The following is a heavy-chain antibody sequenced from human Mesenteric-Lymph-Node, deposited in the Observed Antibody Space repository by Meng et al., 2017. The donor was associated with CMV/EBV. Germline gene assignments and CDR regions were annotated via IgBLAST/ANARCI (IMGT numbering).Heavy chain of an antibody. V-gene: IGHV3-7*01. Sequence: GESLKISCAASGFTFSSYWMSWVRQAPGKGLEWVANIKQDGSEKYYVDSVKGRFTISRDNAKNSLYLQMNSLRAEDTAVYYCASRRIVVVPAAIGFYWYFDLWGRGTLVTVSS. CDR1: GFTFSSYW. J-gene: IGHJ2*01. D-gene: IGHD2-2*02. CDR2: IKQDGSEK. CDR3: ASRRIVVVPAAIGFYWYFDL.